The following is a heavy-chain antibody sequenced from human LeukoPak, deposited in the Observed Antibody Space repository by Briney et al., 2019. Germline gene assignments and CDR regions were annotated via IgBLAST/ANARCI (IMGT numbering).Heavy chain of an antibody. CDR2: IIPIFGTA. V-gene: IGHV1-69*13. Sequence: ASVKVSCKASGGTFSSYAISWVRQAPGQGLEWTGGIIPIFGTANYAQKFQGRVTITADESTSTAYMERSSLRSEDTAVYFCARSYYYDSSGYCFDYWGQGTLVTVSS. D-gene: IGHD3-22*01. CDR3: ARSYYYDSSGYCFDY. CDR1: GGTFSSYA. J-gene: IGHJ4*02.